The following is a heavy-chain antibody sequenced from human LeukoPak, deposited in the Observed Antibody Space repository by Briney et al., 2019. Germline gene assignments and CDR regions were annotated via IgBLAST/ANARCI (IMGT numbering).Heavy chain of an antibody. CDR3: ARDKGPRYYYYGMDV. Sequence: GRSLRLSCAASGFTFSSYAMHWVRQAPGKGLEWVAVISYDGSNKYYADSVKGRFTISRDNSKNTLYLQMNSLRVEDTAVYYCARDKGPRYYYYGMDVWGQGTTVTVSS. V-gene: IGHV3-30-3*01. CDR1: GFTFSSYA. J-gene: IGHJ6*02. CDR2: ISYDGSNK.